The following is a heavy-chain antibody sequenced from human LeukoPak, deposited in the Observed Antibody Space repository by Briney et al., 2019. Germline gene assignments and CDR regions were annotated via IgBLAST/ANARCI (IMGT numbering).Heavy chain of an antibody. CDR2: IYYSGST. V-gene: IGHV4-59*01. Sequence: SETLSLTCTVSGGSISSYYWSWIRQPPGKGLEWIGYIYYSGSTNYNPSLKSRVTMSVDTSKNQFSLRLSSVTAADTAVYYCARRVASRATGYYFDFWGQGILVTVSS. D-gene: IGHD5-12*01. CDR1: GGSISSYY. J-gene: IGHJ4*02. CDR3: ARRVASRATGYYFDF.